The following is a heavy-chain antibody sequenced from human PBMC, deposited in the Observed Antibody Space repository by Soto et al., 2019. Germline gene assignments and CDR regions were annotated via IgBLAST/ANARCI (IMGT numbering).Heavy chain of an antibody. CDR1: GFTFSSYW. D-gene: IGHD3-22*01. CDR2: IKQDGSEK. Sequence: PGGSLRLSCAASGFTFSSYWMSWVRQAPGKGLEWVANIKQDGSEKYYVDSVKGRFTISRDNSKNTLYLQMNSLRAEDTAVYYCAKDLALMIAPLGAFDIWGQGTMVTVSS. CDR3: AKDLALMIAPLGAFDI. V-gene: IGHV3-7*03. J-gene: IGHJ3*02.